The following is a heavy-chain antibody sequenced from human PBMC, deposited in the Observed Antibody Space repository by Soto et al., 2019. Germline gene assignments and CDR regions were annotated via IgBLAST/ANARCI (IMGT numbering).Heavy chain of an antibody. Sequence: KPSETLSLTCSVSGGSMSEYFWSWIRQSPGQGLEWIGYIYYLGSTDYNPSLKSRVTLSVDTSKRQFSLRLTSVTAAATAVYYCARDGYDGSGSPYPAYWGPGTQVTVSS. CDR2: IYYLGST. J-gene: IGHJ4*02. V-gene: IGHV4-59*01. D-gene: IGHD3-10*01. CDR3: ARDGYDGSGSPYPAY. CDR1: GGSMSEYF.